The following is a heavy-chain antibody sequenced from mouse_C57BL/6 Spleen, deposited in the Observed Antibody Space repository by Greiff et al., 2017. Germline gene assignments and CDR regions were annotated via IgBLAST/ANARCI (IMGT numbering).Heavy chain of an antibody. D-gene: IGHD3-1*01. Sequence: QVQLQQPGTELVKPGASVKLSCKASGYTFTSYWMHWVKQRPGQGLEWIGNINPSNGGTNYNEKFKSKATLTVDKSSSTAYMQLSSLTSEDSAVYYCARSGGLSFYWYFDVWGTGTTVTVSS. CDR2: INPSNGGT. J-gene: IGHJ1*03. CDR1: GYTFTSYW. V-gene: IGHV1-53*01. CDR3: ARSGGLSFYWYFDV.